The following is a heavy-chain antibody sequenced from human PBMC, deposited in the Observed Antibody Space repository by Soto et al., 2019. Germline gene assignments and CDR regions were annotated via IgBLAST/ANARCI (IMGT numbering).Heavy chain of an antibody. CDR1: GGSISSYY. J-gene: IGHJ4*02. Sequence: QVQLQESGPGLVKPSETLSLTCTVSGGSISSYYWSWIRQPPGKGLEWIGYISNTGTTNYNPSLKGRVTISVDMSKNQFSLKLSSVTAADTAVYYCARGAGWWDSWGQGTLVTVSS. D-gene: IGHD2-15*01. CDR3: ARGAGWWDS. V-gene: IGHV4-59*08. CDR2: ISNTGTT.